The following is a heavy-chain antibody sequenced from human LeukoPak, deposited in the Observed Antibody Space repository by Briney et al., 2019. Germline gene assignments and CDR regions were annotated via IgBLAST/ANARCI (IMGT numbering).Heavy chain of an antibody. CDR2: ISSSGSDT. CDR3: ARGSRTIELGDDY. J-gene: IGHJ4*02. Sequence: GGSLRLSCAASGFTFSDSYMSWIRQTPGKGLEWLSYISSSGSDTNYADSVKGRFTISRDNAKNSLYLQMNSLRAEDTAVYYCARGSRTIELGDDYWGQGTLVTVSS. CDR1: GFTFSDSY. V-gene: IGHV3-11*06. D-gene: IGHD5-24*01.